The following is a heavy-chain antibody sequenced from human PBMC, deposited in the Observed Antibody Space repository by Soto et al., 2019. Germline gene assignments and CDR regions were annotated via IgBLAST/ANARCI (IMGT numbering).Heavy chain of an antibody. J-gene: IGHJ4*02. Sequence: QVQLVQSGAEVKKPGSSVKVSCTASGGSLRNSVISWVRQAPSQRLEWMGGVIPILGTANYAQQFQGRVTMTADEAPSTAYMDLRRLSPDDTAVYDCARLGHHEHWGPGTLVIVSS. V-gene: IGHV1-69*01. CDR2: VIPILGTA. CDR3: ARLGHHEH. CDR1: GGSLRNSV.